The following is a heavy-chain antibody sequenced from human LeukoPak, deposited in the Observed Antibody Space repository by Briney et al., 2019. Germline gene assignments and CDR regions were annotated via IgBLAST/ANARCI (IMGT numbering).Heavy chain of an antibody. J-gene: IGHJ4*02. D-gene: IGHD2-21*02. CDR2: IYPGDSDT. Sequence: KLGESLKISCKGSGYSFTSYWIGWVRQMPGKGLEWMGIIYPGDSDTRYSPSFQGQVTISADKSISTAYLQWSSLKASDTAMYYCARLVSRHIVVVTAGDFDYWGQGALVTVSS. CDR1: GYSFTSYW. CDR3: ARLVSRHIVVVTAGDFDY. V-gene: IGHV5-51*01.